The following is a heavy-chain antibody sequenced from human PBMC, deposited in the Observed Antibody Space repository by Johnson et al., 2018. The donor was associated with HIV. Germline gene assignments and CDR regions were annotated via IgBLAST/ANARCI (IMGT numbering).Heavy chain of an antibody. CDR1: GFTFSDYY. Sequence: EVQLVESGGGLVKPGGSLRLSCAASGFTFSDYYISWIRQAPGKGLEWVANIKQDGSEKYYADSVKGRFTISRDNSKNTVYLQMNSLGAEDTAVYYWAKDEIAAPLAFDIWGQGTMVTVSS. CDR3: AKDEIAAPLAFDI. J-gene: IGHJ3*02. D-gene: IGHD6-25*01. CDR2: IKQDGSEK. V-gene: IGHV3-7*01.